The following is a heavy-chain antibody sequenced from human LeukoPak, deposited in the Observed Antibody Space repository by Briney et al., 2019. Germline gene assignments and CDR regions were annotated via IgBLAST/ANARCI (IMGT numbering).Heavy chain of an antibody. CDR1: GFTFSSYW. J-gene: IGHJ4*02. D-gene: IGHD4-11*01. CDR3: ARDPDYRHFDY. V-gene: IGHV3-74*01. Sequence: PGGSLRLSCAASGFTFSSYWMHWVRQAPGKGLVRVSRINSDGSSTSYADSVKGRFTISRDNAKNTLYLQMNSLRAEDTAVYYCARDPDYRHFDYWGQGTLVTVSS. CDR2: INSDGSST.